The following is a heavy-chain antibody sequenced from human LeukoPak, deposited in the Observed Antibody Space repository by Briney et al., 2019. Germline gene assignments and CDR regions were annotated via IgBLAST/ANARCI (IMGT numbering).Heavy chain of an antibody. J-gene: IGHJ3*02. CDR1: GFTFSNAW. CDR3: TSGSVAVRQGIYI. CDR2: IKSKTDGSTI. Sequence: GESLRLSCAASGFTFSNAWMNWVRQAAGKGLEWVGRIKSKTDGSTIDYAGPGKGRFTISREGTKNRMYMQRDRRKKEETAVYYCTSGSVAVRQGIYIWGQGTMVTVSS. V-gene: IGHV3-15*01. D-gene: IGHD2-2*01.